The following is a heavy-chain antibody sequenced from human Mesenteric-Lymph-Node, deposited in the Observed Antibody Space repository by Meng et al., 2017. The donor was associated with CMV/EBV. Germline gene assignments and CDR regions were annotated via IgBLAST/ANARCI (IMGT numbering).Heavy chain of an antibody. CDR2: IYYSGST. D-gene: IGHD5-18*01. CDR3: ARDLKGGYSYGYTH. Sequence: SETLSLTCTVSGGSISSSSYYWGWIRQPPGKGLEWIGSIYYSGSTYYNPSLKSRVTISVDTSKNQFSLKLGSVTAADTAVYYCARDLKGGYSYGYTHWGQGTLVTVSS. V-gene: IGHV4-39*07. CDR1: GGSISSSSYY. J-gene: IGHJ4*02.